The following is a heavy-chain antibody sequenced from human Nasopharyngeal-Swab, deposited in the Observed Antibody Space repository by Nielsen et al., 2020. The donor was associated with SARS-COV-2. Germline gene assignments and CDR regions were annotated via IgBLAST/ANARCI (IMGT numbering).Heavy chain of an antibody. CDR1: GFTFSSSW. Sequence: GQSLKISCAASGFTFSSSWMHWIRQDPGKGLVWVARMNSDGSTINYGDSVMGRFIISRDNAKNMLYLQMYSLRAEDTAVYYCARGGDSGLGHWGQGTLVTVSS. J-gene: IGHJ4*02. V-gene: IGHV3-74*01. D-gene: IGHD6-19*01. CDR3: ARGGDSGLGH. CDR2: MNSDGSTI.